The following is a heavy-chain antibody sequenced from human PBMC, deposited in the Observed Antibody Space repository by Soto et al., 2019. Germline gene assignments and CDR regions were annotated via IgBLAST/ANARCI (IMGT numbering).Heavy chain of an antibody. Sequence: ASVKVSCKASGYSFSSYGITWVRQAPGQGLEWLGWISPYNDDTKYAQRLQGRVTMITDTSTRTAYMDIRGLRSDDTAIYYCARGGYYDSSGARNYHYYGMDVWG. D-gene: IGHD3-22*01. CDR2: ISPYNDDT. CDR1: GYSFSSYG. V-gene: IGHV1-18*01. CDR3: ARGGYYDSSGARNYHYYGMDV. J-gene: IGHJ6*02.